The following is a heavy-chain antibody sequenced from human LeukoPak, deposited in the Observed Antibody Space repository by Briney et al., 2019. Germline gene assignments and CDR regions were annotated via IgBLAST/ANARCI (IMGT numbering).Heavy chain of an antibody. V-gene: IGHV3-23*01. CDR1: GFTFSSYA. CDR2: ISGSGGST. J-gene: IGHJ6*02. D-gene: IGHD4-17*01. Sequence: GGSLRLSCAASGFTFSSYAMSWVRQAPGKGLEWVSAISGSGGSTYYADSAKGRFTISRDNSKNTLYLQMNSLRAEDTAVYYCAVSVRAYCYYGMDVWGQGTTVTVSS. CDR3: AVSVRAYCYYGMDV.